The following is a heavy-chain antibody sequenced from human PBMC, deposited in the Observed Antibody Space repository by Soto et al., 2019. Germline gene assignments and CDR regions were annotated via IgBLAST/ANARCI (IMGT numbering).Heavy chain of an antibody. V-gene: IGHV4-61*01. CDR3: AGDNYYDSSGYLPGFDY. D-gene: IGHD3-22*01. J-gene: IGHJ4*02. Sequence: QVQLQESGPGLVKPSETLSLTCTVSGGSVSSGSYYWSWIRQPPGKGLEWIGYIYYSGSTNYNPSLKSRVTISVDTSKNQFPLQLSSVTAADTAVYYCAGDNYYDSSGYLPGFDYWGPGTLVTVSS. CDR2: IYYSGST. CDR1: GGSVSSGSYY.